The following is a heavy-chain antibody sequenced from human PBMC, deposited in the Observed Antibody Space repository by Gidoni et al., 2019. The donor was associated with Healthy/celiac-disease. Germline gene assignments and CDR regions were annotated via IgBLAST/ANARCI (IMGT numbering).Heavy chain of an antibody. CDR2: ISGSGGST. D-gene: IGHD4-4*01. CDR1: GFHFSSYA. CDR3: AKDYGGNYDWFDP. V-gene: IGHV3-23*01. J-gene: IGHJ5*02. Sequence: EVQLLESGGGLVQPGGSLRLSCSASGFHFSSYAMSWVRQAPGKGLEWVSAISGSGGSTYYADSVKGRFTISRDNSKNTLYLQMNSLRAEDTAVYYCAKDYGGNYDWFDPWGQGTLVTVSS.